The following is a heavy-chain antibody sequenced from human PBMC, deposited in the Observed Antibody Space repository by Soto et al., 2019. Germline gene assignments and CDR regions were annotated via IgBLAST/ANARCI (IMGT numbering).Heavy chain of an antibody. CDR2: FDPEDGET. Sequence: ASVKVSCKVSGYTLTELSMHWVRQAPGKGLGWMGGFDPEDGETIYAQKFQGRVTMTEDTSTDTAYMELSSLRSEDTAVYYCATAGKIAAAGRVWDNWFDPWGQGTLVTVSS. CDR1: GYTLTELS. J-gene: IGHJ5*02. CDR3: ATAGKIAAAGRVWDNWFDP. V-gene: IGHV1-24*01. D-gene: IGHD6-13*01.